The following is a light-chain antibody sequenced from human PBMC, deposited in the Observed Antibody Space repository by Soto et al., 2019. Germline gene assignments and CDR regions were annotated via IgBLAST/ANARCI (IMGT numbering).Light chain of an antibody. CDR3: NSYAGSNILI. CDR1: SGDVGGYNY. J-gene: IGLJ2*01. CDR2: EVT. Sequence: QSVLTQPPSASGSPGQSVTISCTGTSGDVGGYNYASWYQQHPGKAPKLMIYEVTRRPSGVPDRFSGSKSGNTASLTVSGLQAEDEADYYCNSYAGSNILIFGGGTQLTVL. V-gene: IGLV2-8*01.